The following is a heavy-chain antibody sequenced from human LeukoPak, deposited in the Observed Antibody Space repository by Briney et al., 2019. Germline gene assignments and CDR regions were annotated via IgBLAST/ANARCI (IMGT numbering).Heavy chain of an antibody. CDR2: IYYSGST. Sequence: KPSETLSLTCTVSGGSISSSSYYWGWIRQPPGKGLEWIGSIYYSGSTYYNPSLKSRVTISVDTSKNQFSLKLSSVTAADTAVYYCARLLYGDYYFDYWGQGTLVTVSS. CDR3: ARLLYGDYYFDY. CDR1: GGSISSSSYY. J-gene: IGHJ4*02. D-gene: IGHD4-17*01. V-gene: IGHV4-39*01.